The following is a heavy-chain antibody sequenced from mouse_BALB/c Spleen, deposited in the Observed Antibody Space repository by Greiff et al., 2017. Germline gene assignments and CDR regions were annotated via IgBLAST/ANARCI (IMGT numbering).Heavy chain of an antibody. J-gene: IGHJ4*01. Sequence: EVQGVESGGGLVQPGGSRKLSCAASGFTFSSFGMHWVRQAPEKGLEWVAYISSGSSTIYYADTVKGRFTISRDNPKNTLFLQMTSLRSEDTAMYYCARSYEMDYWGQGTSGTVSS. CDR2: ISSGSSTI. CDR3: ARSYEMDY. CDR1: GFTFSSFG. V-gene: IGHV5-17*02.